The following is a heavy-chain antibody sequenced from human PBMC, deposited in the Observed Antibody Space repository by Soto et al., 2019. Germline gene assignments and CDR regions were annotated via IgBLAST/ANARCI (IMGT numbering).Heavy chain of an antibody. Sequence: AQLEESGGGLVQPGRSLRLSCAASGFTFSNYEMHWVRQALGKGLEYVSGISNNGAHTDYAKSVKGRFTISRDNSENTLYLQMGSLRAEDMALYYCARRGYGSRWPNVYMDVWGKGTTVTVSS. V-gene: IGHV3-64*01. CDR1: GFTFSNYE. J-gene: IGHJ6*03. D-gene: IGHD6-13*01. CDR2: ISNNGAHT. CDR3: ARRGYGSRWPNVYMDV.